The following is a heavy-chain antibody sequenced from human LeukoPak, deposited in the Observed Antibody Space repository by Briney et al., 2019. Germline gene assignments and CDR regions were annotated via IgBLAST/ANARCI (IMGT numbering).Heavy chain of an antibody. J-gene: IGHJ4*02. V-gene: IGHV3-23*01. CDR3: AKDIEVIKACFDY. CDR1: GFIFSSYA. CDR2: ISGSGGST. Sequence: GGSLRLSCAASGFIFSSYAMSWVRHAPEKGLEWVSTISGSGGSTYYADSVKGRFTISRDNSKNTLYLQMNSLRAEDTAVYYCAKDIEVIKACFDYWGQGTLVIVSS. D-gene: IGHD3-22*01.